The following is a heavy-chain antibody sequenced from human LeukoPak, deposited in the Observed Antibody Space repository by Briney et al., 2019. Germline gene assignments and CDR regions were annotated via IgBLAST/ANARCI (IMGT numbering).Heavy chain of an antibody. CDR2: INPSGGST. CDR1: GYTFTSYY. J-gene: IGHJ6*02. Sequence: ASVKVSCKASGYTFTSYYMHWVRQAPGQGLEWMGIINPSGGSTSYAQKFQGRVTMTRDTSISTAYMELSRLRSDDTAVYYCARDRFGRYCSSTSCSTLYYYYYGMDVWGQGTTVTVSS. D-gene: IGHD2-2*01. CDR3: ARDRFGRYCSSTSCSTLYYYYYGMDV. V-gene: IGHV1-46*01.